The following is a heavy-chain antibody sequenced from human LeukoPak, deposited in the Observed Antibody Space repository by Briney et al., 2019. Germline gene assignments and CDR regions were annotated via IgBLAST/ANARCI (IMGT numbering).Heavy chain of an antibody. CDR3: AREIHDYGDYALVY. CDR1: GGSISSYY. V-gene: IGHV4-59*01. CDR2: IYYSGST. D-gene: IGHD4-17*01. J-gene: IGHJ4*02. Sequence: SETLSLTCTVSGGSISSYYWSWIRQPPGKGLEWIGYIYYSGSTNYNPSLKSRVTISVDTSKNQFSLKLSSVTAADTAVYYCAREIHDYGDYALVYWGQGTLVTVSS.